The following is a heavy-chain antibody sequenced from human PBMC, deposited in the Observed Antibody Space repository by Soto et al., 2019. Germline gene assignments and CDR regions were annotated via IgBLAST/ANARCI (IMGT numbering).Heavy chain of an antibody. J-gene: IGHJ5*02. V-gene: IGHV1-46*01. CDR3: APSSARKFGIIRAGTNWLAP. CDR2: INPHGGST. D-gene: IGHD2-8*01. Sequence: ASVKVSCKAPRDTFTSYYINWVRQAPGQGLEWMGVINPHGGSTAYAQKFKGRVTLTRDTSASTVYMEVSSLTSEDTAMYYCAPSSARKFGIIRAGTNWLAPWGQRTLVTVSS. CDR1: RDTFTSYY.